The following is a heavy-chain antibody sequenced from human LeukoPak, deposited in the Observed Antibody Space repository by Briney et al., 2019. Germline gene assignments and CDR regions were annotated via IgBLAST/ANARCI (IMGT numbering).Heavy chain of an antibody. V-gene: IGHV1-18*01. D-gene: IGHD3-9*01. J-gene: IGHJ4*02. CDR2: ISAYNGNT. CDR3: ARGTGHYDILTGYYENYFDY. Sequence: ASVKVSCKASGYTFTSYGISWVRQASGQGLEWMGWISAYNGNTNYAQKLQGRVTMTTDTSTSTAYMELRSLRSDDTAVYYCARGTGHYDILTGYYENYFDYWGQGTLVTVSS. CDR1: GYTFTSYG.